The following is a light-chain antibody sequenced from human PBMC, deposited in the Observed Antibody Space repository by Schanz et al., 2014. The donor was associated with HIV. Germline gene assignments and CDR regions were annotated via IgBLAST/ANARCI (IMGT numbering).Light chain of an antibody. CDR3: SSYTSSSTVV. CDR2: RDN. CDR1: SSNIRINT. Sequence: QSVLTQPPSASGTPGQRVTISCSGSSSNIRINTVNWYQQLPRAAPKLLIYRDNQRPSGVPDRFSGSKSGTSASLAISGLQSEDEADYYCSSYTSSSTVVFGGGTKLTVL. J-gene: IGLJ2*01. V-gene: IGLV1-44*01.